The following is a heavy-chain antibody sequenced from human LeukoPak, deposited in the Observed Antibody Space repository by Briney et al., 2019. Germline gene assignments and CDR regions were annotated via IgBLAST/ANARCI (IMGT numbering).Heavy chain of an antibody. J-gene: IGHJ4*02. D-gene: IGHD6-19*01. CDR2: MYYSGST. Sequence: PSETLSLTCIVSGGSISRSGYRWGWIRRPPGKGLEWIGSMYYSGSTYYNPSLKSRVTISEDTSKNQFSLKLSSVTAADTAIYYCARQPYSSGWTFDYWGLGTLVTVSS. CDR1: GGSISRSGYR. V-gene: IGHV4-39*01. CDR3: ARQPYSSGWTFDY.